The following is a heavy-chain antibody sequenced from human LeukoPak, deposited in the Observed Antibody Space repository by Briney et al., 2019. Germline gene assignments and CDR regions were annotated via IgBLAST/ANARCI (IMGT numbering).Heavy chain of an antibody. CDR3: ARDGDYGTGSYYRGCIDS. CDR1: GYTFISYG. J-gene: IGHJ4*02. Sequence: ASVKVSCKASGYTFISYGISWVRQAPGQGLEWMGWISAYNGNTDYARNLQDRVTMTTDTSTSTVYMELRSLRSDDTAVYYCARDGDYGTGSYYRGCIDSWGQGTPVTVSP. D-gene: IGHD3-10*01. V-gene: IGHV1-18*01. CDR2: ISAYNGNT.